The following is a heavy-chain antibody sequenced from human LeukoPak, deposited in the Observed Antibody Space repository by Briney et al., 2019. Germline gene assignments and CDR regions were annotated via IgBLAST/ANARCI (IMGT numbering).Heavy chain of an antibody. CDR1: GFTFSSYA. D-gene: IGHD3-16*01. CDR3: AKMMSPYNYGMDV. J-gene: IGHJ6*02. CDR2: ITNGGGST. V-gene: IGHV3-23*01. Sequence: GGSLRLSCAASGFTFSSYAMSWVRQAPGKGLEWVSTITNGGGSTYYADSVKGRFTISGDNSKNTLYLQMNSLRAEDTAVYYCAKMMSPYNYGMDVWGQGTTVTVSS.